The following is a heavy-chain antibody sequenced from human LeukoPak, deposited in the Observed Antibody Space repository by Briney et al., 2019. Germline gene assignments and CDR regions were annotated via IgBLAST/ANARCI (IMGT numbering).Heavy chain of an antibody. V-gene: IGHV3-66*01. J-gene: IGHJ5*02. CDR1: GFTVSRSY. CDR3: VKDSYGTS. Sequence: GGSLRLSCAVSGFTVSRSYMSWVRQAPGKGLEWVSIIWTGGNTYYADSVKGRFTISRDNSKNTLYLEMNNLRDEDTAVYYCVKDSYGTSWGQGTLVTVSS. CDR2: IWTGGNT. D-gene: IGHD3-16*01.